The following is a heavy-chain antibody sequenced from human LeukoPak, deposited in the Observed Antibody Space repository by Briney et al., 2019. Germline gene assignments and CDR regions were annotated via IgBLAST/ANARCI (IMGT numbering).Heavy chain of an antibody. J-gene: IGHJ3*02. D-gene: IGHD3-22*01. Sequence: ASVKVSCKVSGYTLTELSMHWVRQAPGKGLEWVGGFDPEDGETIYAQKFQGRVTMTEDTATDTAYMELSSLRSEDTAVYYCATDRINRGQWLLDAFDIWGQGTMVTVSS. CDR1: GYTLTELS. CDR2: FDPEDGET. V-gene: IGHV1-24*01. CDR3: ATDRINRGQWLLDAFDI.